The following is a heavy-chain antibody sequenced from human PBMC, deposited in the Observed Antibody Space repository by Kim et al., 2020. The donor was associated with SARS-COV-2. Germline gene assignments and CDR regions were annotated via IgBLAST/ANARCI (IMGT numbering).Heavy chain of an antibody. J-gene: IGHJ6*02. Sequence: GGSLRLSCAASGFTFSSYAMHWVRQAPGKGLEWVAVISYDGSNKYYADSVKGRFTISRDNSKNTLYLQMNSLRAEDTAVYYCARRSGGRAGARSDGYYGMDVWGQGTTVTVSS. CDR3: ARRSGGRAGARSDGYYGMDV. CDR1: GFTFSSYA. D-gene: IGHD2-15*01. V-gene: IGHV3-30*04. CDR2: ISYDGSNK.